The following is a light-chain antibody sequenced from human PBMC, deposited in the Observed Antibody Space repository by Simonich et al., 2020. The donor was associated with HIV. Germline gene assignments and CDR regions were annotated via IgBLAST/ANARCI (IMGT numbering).Light chain of an antibody. V-gene: IGKV3-11*01. J-gene: IGKJ3*01. Sequence: EIVLTQSPATLSLSPGERATPSCRASQSVSSYLAWYQQKPGQAHRLLIYDASNRATGIPARFSVSGSGTDFTLTISSLEPEDFAVYYCQQRSNWPIFTFGPGTKVDIK. CDR1: QSVSSY. CDR3: QQRSNWPIFT. CDR2: DAS.